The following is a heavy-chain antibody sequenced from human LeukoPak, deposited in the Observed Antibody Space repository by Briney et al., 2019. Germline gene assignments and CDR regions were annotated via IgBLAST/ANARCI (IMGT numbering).Heavy chain of an antibody. CDR2: INQDGSEK. CDR1: GFTFSRSW. CDR3: ARELVVGPAEYFQH. V-gene: IGHV3-7*01. Sequence: GGSLRLSCVASGFTFSRSWMSWVRQAPGKGPEWVANINQDGSEKYYVDSVKGRFTISRDNARNSLYLQMNSLRAEDTAVYYFARELVVGPAEYFQHWGQGTLVTVSS. D-gene: IGHD2-8*02. J-gene: IGHJ1*01.